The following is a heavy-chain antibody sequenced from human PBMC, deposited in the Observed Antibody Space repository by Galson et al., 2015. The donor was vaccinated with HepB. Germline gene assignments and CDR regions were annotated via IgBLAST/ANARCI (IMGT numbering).Heavy chain of an antibody. D-gene: IGHD2-2*01. V-gene: IGHV1-69*01. CDR3: ARKEIVVVPAAIADYYYGMDV. Sequence: KFQGRVTITADESTSTAYMELSSLRSEDTAVYYCARKEIVVVPAAIADYYYGMDVWGQGTTVTVSS. J-gene: IGHJ6*02.